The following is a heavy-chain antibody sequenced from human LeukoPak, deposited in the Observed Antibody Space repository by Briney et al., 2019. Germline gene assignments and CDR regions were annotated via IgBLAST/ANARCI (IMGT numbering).Heavy chain of an antibody. CDR3: ARGRGNSSSWYWDY. Sequence: PGGSLRLSCAASGFIFSRYWMSWVRQAPGKWLEWVANIKQDGSEKYYVDSAKGRFTISRDNGKKSLYLQMNSLRVEDTAVYYCARGRGNSSSWYWDYWGQGTLVTVSS. CDR2: IKQDGSEK. D-gene: IGHD6-13*01. J-gene: IGHJ4*02. CDR1: GFIFSRYW. V-gene: IGHV3-7*01.